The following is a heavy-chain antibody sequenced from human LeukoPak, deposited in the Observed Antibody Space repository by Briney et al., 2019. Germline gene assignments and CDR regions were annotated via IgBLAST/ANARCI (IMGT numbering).Heavy chain of an antibody. CDR2: ISYDGSNK. D-gene: IGHD5-18*01. CDR3: ARDKKGYLRLNYYYYGMDV. J-gene: IGHJ6*02. Sequence: GRSLRLSCAASGFTFCSYAMHWVRQAPGKGLEWVAVISYDGSNKYYADSVKGRFTISRDNSKNTLYLQMNSLRAEDTAVYYCARDKKGYLRLNYYYYGMDVWGQGTTVTVSS. V-gene: IGHV3-30-3*01. CDR1: GFTFCSYA.